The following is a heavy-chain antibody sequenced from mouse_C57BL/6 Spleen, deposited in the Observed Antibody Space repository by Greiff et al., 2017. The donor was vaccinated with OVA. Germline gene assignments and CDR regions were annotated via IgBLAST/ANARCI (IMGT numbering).Heavy chain of an antibody. J-gene: IGHJ2*01. Sequence: QVQLQQPGAELVMPGASVKLSCKASGYTFTSYWMHWVKQRPGQGLAWIGEIDPSDSYTNYNQKFKGKSTLTVDKSSSTAYMQLSSLTSEDSAVYYWARKGAGDYDGYYFDYWGQGTTLTVSS. CDR1: GYTFTSYW. CDR3: ARKGAGDYDGYYFDY. D-gene: IGHD2-4*01. CDR2: IDPSDSYT. V-gene: IGHV1-69*01.